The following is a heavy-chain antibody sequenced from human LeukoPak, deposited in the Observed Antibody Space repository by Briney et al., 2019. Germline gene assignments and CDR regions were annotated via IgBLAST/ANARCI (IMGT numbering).Heavy chain of an antibody. J-gene: IGHJ4*02. CDR1: GGSFSGYY. CDR3: ARDRGGATPLDY. D-gene: IGHD1-26*01. V-gene: IGHV4-34*01. Sequence: PSETLSLTCAVYGGSFSGYYWSWIRQPPGKGLEWIGEINHSGSTNHNPSLKSRVTISVDKSKNQFSLKLSSVTAADTAVYYCARDRGGATPLDYWGQGTLVTVSS. CDR2: INHSGST.